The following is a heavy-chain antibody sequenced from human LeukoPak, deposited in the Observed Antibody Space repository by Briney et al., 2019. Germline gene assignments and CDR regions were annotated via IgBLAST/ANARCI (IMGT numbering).Heavy chain of an antibody. D-gene: IGHD2-15*01. V-gene: IGHV1-8*01. CDR2: MKPNRGNR. J-gene: IGHJ5*02. CDR3: ARGRGSSHKETWFDP. Sequence: PSVTLSCNATGYTCTTYDINWVRHGTGQGLEWMGWMKPNRGNRGYTQKFQGRVTMTRNTSISTAYMELSSLRAEDTAVYFCARGRGSSHKETWFDPWGQGTLVTVSS. CDR1: GYTCTTYD.